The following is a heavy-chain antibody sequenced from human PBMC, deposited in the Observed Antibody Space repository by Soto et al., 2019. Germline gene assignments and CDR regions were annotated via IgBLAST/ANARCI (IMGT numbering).Heavy chain of an antibody. D-gene: IGHD2-2*01. CDR3: ARDHIVVVPAAIAYYYYGMDV. J-gene: IGHJ6*02. CDR1: GGSISSGDYY. V-gene: IGHV4-30-4*01. Sequence: QVQLQESGPGLVKPSQTLSLTCTVSGGSISSGDYYWSWIRQPPGKGLEWIGYIYYSGSTYYNPSLKSRVTISVDTSKNQFSLKLSSVTAAVTAVYYCARDHIVVVPAAIAYYYYGMDVRGQGTTVTVSS. CDR2: IYYSGST.